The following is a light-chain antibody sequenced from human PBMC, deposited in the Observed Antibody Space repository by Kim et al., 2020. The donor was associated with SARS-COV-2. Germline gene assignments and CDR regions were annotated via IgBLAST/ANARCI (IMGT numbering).Light chain of an antibody. CDR2: SNN. J-gene: IGLJ2*01. V-gene: IGLV1-44*01. CDR3: AAWDDNLNGSVV. Sequence: QSVLTQPPSASGTPGKRVTISCSGSSSNIGSNTVNWYQQLPGTAPKLLIYSNNQRPSGVPDRLSGSKSGTSASLAISGLQSEDEADYYCAAWDDNLNGSVVFGGGTQLTVL. CDR1: SSNIGSNT.